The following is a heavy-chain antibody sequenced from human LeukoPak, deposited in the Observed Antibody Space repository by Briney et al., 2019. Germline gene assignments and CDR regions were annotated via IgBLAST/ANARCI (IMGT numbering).Heavy chain of an antibody. D-gene: IGHD5-12*01. CDR3: AKDLAAYSDYPEGAFDI. V-gene: IGHV3-30*02. Sequence: GGSLRLPCAASGFTFSYFGMHWVRQAPGKGLEWVAFIRYDGSNKYYGDSVKGRFTISRDNSKNTLNLQMSSLRPEDTAVYYCAKDLAAYSDYPEGAFDIWGQGTMVTVSS. J-gene: IGHJ3*02. CDR2: IRYDGSNK. CDR1: GFTFSYFG.